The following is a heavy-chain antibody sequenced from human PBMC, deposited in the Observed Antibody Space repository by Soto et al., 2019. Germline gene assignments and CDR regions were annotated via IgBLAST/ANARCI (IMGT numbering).Heavy chain of an antibody. CDR2: ISYDGSNK. D-gene: IGHD1-1*01. J-gene: IGHJ4*02. CDR1: GFTFSSYA. V-gene: IGHV3-30-3*01. Sequence: QVQLVESGGGVVQPGRSLRLSCAASGFTFSSYAMHWVRQAPGKGLEWVAVISYDGSNKYYADSVKGRFTISRDNSKNTLYLQMNSLRAEDTAVYYCARARSGATGPTYYFDYWGQGTLVTVSS. CDR3: ARARSGATGPTYYFDY.